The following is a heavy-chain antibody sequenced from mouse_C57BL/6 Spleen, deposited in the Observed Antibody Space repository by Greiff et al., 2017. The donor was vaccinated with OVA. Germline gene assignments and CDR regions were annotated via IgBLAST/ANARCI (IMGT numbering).Heavy chain of an antibody. D-gene: IGHD2-5*01. V-gene: IGHV2-2*01. CDR2: IWSGGST. Sequence: QVQLQQSGPGLVQPSQSLSITCTVSGFSLTSYGVHWVRQSPGKGLEWLGVIWSGGSTDYNAAFISRLSISKDNSKSQVFFKMNSLQADDTAIYYCASPSAYYSNLYYAMDYWGQGTSVTVSS. CDR3: ASPSAYYSNLYYAMDY. CDR1: GFSLTSYG. J-gene: IGHJ4*01.